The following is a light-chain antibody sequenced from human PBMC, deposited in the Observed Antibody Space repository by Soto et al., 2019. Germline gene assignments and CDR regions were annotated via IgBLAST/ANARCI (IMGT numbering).Light chain of an antibody. CDR2: DAS. CDR3: QQCATSPLT. V-gene: IGKV3-20*01. Sequence: EIVLTQSPGTLSLSPGERATLSCRASQSVTNNYIAWYQQKPGQAPRLLIDDASRRATGIPDRFSGSGSGTDFTLTISRLEVGDFAVYFCQQCATSPLTFGQGTRVDIK. CDR1: QSVTNNY. J-gene: IGKJ1*01.